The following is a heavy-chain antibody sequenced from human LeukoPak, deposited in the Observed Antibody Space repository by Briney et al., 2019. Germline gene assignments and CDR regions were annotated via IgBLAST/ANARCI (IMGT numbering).Heavy chain of an antibody. CDR1: GFTFSSCA. D-gene: IGHD2-15*01. CDR3: ARDLVAATSLDY. CDR2: ISGSGGIT. Sequence: PGGSLRLSCAASGFTFSSCAMNWVRQAPGKGLEWVSGISGSGGITHYADSVRGRFTISRDNSKNTLHLQMNSLRAEDTAVYYCARDLVAATSLDYWGQGTLVTVSS. J-gene: IGHJ4*02. V-gene: IGHV3-23*01.